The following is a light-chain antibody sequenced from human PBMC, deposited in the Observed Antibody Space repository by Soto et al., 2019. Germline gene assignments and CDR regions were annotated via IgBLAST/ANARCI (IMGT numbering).Light chain of an antibody. J-gene: IGLJ1*01. CDR1: SSDIGDYNY. V-gene: IGLV2-14*01. CDR3: SSYTSTSTLYV. Sequence: QSALTQPASVSGSPGQSITISCTGTSSDIGDYNYVSWYQQHPGKAPKPIIYEVSNRPSGLSHRFSGSKSDNTASLTISGLQAEDEADYYCSSYTSTSTLYVFGTGTKLTVL. CDR2: EVS.